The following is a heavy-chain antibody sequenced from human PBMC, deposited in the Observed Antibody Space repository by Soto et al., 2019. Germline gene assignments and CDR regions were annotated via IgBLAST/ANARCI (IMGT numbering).Heavy chain of an antibody. Sequence: PGLTLRLPCSASGFTFSSYSTNWVRQAPGKGLEWVSSISSSSSYIYYADSVKGRFTISRDNAKKSLYLQMNSLRAEGTAVYYCARDPSANCSGGSCYKPDDYWGQGTLFTISS. CDR3: ARDPSANCSGGSCYKPDDY. CDR1: GFTFSSYS. V-gene: IGHV3-21*01. D-gene: IGHD2-15*01. J-gene: IGHJ4*02. CDR2: ISSSSSYI.